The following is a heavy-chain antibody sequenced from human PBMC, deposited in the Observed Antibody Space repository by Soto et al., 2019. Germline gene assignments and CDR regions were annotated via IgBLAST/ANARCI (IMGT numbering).Heavy chain of an antibody. Sequence: QVQLVQSGAEVKKPGSSVKVSCKASGGTFSSYAISWVRQAPGQGLEWMGGIIPIFGTANYAQKFQGRVTITADESTSPAYMELSSLRSEDTAVYYCARHDCISSSCYYYYYYGMDVWGQGTTVTVSS. D-gene: IGHD2-2*01. CDR1: GGTFSSYA. J-gene: IGHJ6*02. CDR2: IIPIFGTA. CDR3: ARHDCISSSCYYYYYYGMDV. V-gene: IGHV1-69*12.